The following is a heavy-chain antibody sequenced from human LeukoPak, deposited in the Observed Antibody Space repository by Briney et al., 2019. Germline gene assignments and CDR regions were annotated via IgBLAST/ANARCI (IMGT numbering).Heavy chain of an antibody. CDR1: GYTFTGYY. CDR2: INPNSGGT. Sequence: ASVKASCKASGYTFTGYYMHWVRQAPGQGLEWMGWINPNSGGTNYAQKFQGRVTMTRDTSISTAYMELSRLRSDDTAVYYCARDYYDSSGYHDYWGQGTLVTVSS. J-gene: IGHJ4*02. D-gene: IGHD3-22*01. V-gene: IGHV1-2*02. CDR3: ARDYYDSSGYHDY.